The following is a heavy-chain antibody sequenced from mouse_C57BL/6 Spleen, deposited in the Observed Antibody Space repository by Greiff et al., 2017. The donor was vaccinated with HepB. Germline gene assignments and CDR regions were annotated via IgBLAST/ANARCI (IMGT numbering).Heavy chain of an antibody. J-gene: IGHJ2*01. V-gene: IGHV1-18*01. D-gene: IGHD1-1*01. CDR3: ARLAIPYYGSSYYFDY. CDR2: INPNNGGT. CDR1: GYTFTDYN. Sequence: VQLQQSGPELVKPGASVKIPCKASGYTFTDYNMDWVKQSHGKSLEWIGDINPNNGGTIYNQKFKGKATLTVDKSSSTAYMELRSLTSEDTAVYYCARLAIPYYGSSYYFDYWGQGTTLTVSS.